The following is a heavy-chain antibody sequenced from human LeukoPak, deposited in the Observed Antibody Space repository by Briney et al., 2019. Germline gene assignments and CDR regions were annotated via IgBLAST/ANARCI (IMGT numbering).Heavy chain of an antibody. V-gene: IGHV3-23*01. CDR3: AKDVERSYYDSSGRSGFDY. CDR1: GFTFSSYA. J-gene: IGHJ4*02. CDR2: ISGSGGST. D-gene: IGHD3-22*01. Sequence: PGGSLRLSCAASGFTFSSYAMSWVRQAPGKGLEWVSAISGSGGSTYYADSVKGRFTISRDNSKNTLYLQMNSLRAEDTAVHYCAKDVERSYYDSSGRSGFDYWGQGTLVTVSS.